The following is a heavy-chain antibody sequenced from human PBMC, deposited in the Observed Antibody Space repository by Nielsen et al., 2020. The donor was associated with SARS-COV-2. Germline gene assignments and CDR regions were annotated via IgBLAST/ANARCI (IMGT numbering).Heavy chain of an antibody. D-gene: IGHD3-10*01. J-gene: IGHJ5*02. V-gene: IGHV4-30-4*01. CDR3: AREFRGSESYYNDEATRVCPWFDP. Sequence: WIRQPPGKGLEWIGYIYYSGSTYYNPSLKSRVTISVDTSKNQFSLKLSSVTAADTAVYYCAREFRGSESYYNDEATRVCPWFDPWGQGTLVTVSS. CDR2: IYYSGST.